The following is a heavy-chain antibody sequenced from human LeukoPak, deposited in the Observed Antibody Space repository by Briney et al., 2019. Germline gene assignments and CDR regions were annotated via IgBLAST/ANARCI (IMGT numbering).Heavy chain of an antibody. V-gene: IGHV1-69*05. Sequence: SVKVSCKASGGTFSSYAISWVRQAPGQGLEWMGRIIPIFGTANYAQKFQGRVTITTDETTSTAYMELSSLRSEDTAVYYCARSNETPDYGDYQSAYDAFDIWGQGTMVTVSS. D-gene: IGHD4-17*01. CDR2: IIPIFGTA. J-gene: IGHJ3*02. CDR3: ARSNETPDYGDYQSAYDAFDI. CDR1: GGTFSSYA.